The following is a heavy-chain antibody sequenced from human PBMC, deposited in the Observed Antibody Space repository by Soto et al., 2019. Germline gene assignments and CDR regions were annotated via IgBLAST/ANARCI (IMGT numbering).Heavy chain of an antibody. CDR2: ISGSGGST. D-gene: IGHD3-10*01. J-gene: IGHJ4*02. CDR1: GFTFSSYA. V-gene: IGHV3-23*01. CDR3: ANDTLVRGVIHYFDY. Sequence: GGSLRLSCAASGFTFSSYAMSWVRQAPGKGLEWVSAISGSGGSTYYADSVKGRFTISRDNSKNTLYLQMNSLRAEDTAVYYCANDTLVRGVIHYFDYWGQGTLVTVSS.